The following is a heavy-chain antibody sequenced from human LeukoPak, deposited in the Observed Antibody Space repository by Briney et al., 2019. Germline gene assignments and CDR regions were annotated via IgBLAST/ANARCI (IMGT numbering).Heavy chain of an antibody. CDR1: GFSLNTSGVG. Sequence: FGPTLVKPTQTLTLTCTFSGFSLNTSGVGVGWIRQPPGKALEWLARIYWDDDKRYSPALKSRLTITKDMSKNQVVLTMSNMDPVDTATYYCVHGRGLTGKYHDVLTGYYFDSWGQGTLVTVSS. CDR2: IYWDDDK. J-gene: IGHJ4*02. CDR3: VHGRGLTGKYHDVLTGYYFDS. D-gene: IGHD3-9*01. V-gene: IGHV2-5*02.